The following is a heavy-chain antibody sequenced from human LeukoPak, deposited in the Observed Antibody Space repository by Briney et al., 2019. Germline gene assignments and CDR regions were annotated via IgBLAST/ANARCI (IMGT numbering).Heavy chain of an antibody. V-gene: IGHV3-21*01. CDR3: AKAPYGDYEGRWFDP. Sequence: GGSLRLSCAVSGFTFNNYVMTWVRQVPGKGLEWVSSISGSSATIYYADSVKGRFTISRDNAKNSLYLQLNSLRAEDTAVYYCAKAPYGDYEGRWFDPWGQGTLVTVSS. D-gene: IGHD4-17*01. CDR2: ISGSSATI. J-gene: IGHJ5*02. CDR1: GFTFNNYV.